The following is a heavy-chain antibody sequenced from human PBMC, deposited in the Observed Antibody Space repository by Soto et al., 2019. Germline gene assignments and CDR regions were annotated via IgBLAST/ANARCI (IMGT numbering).Heavy chain of an antibody. CDR2: IIPILGRG. J-gene: IGHJ4*02. CDR1: GDDFNSYA. Sequence: QVQLVQSGAEVKKPGSSVKVSCKSYGDDFNSYAIAWVRQAPGQGLEWMGGIIPILGRGTYAPKFQGRVTMTADKSTRTAYMDFSSLTSEDTAVYYCARARRDNDYWGQRILVTVSS. V-gene: IGHV1-69*06. CDR3: ARARRDNDY.